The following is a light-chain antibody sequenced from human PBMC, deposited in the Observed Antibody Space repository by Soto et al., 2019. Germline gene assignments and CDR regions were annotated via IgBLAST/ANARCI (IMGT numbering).Light chain of an antibody. V-gene: IGLV2-14*03. CDR3: SSYRTANTVL. Sequence: QSALTQHASVSGSPGQSITISCTGTSSDIGGYNYVSWYQQHPGKAPKLMISDVSNRPSGVSNRFSGSKSGNTASLTISGLQAEDVADYYCSSYRTANTVLFGGGPTVTVL. CDR1: SSDIGGYNY. J-gene: IGLJ2*01. CDR2: DVS.